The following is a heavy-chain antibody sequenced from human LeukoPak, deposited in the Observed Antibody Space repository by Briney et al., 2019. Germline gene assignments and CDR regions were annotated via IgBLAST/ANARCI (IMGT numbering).Heavy chain of an antibody. Sequence: PGGSLRLSCAASGFTFSSYGMHWDRQAPGKGLGWVAVIWYDVSNKYYADSVKGRFTISRDNSKNTLYLQMNSLRAEDTAVYYCAKGEGYYYYYMDVWGKGTTVTVSS. CDR3: AKGEGYYYYYMDV. J-gene: IGHJ6*03. V-gene: IGHV3-33*06. CDR2: IWYDVSNK. CDR1: GFTFSSYG. D-gene: IGHD3-16*01.